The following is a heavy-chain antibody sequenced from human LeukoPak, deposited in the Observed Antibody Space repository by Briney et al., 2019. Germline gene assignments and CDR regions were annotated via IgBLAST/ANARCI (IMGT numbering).Heavy chain of an antibody. CDR1: GGSISSYY. CDR2: INHSGST. D-gene: IGHD5-18*01. CDR3: ARQGYTYGAVGHYYYYYMDV. V-gene: IGHV4-34*01. Sequence: SETLSLTCTVSGGSISSYYWSWVRQPPGKGLEWIGEINHSGSTNYNPSLKSRVTISVDTSKNQFSLKVSSVTAADTAVYYCARQGYTYGAVGHYYYYYMDVWGKGTTVTISS. J-gene: IGHJ6*03.